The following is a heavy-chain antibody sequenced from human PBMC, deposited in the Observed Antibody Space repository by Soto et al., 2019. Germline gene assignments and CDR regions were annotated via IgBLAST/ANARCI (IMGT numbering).Heavy chain of an antibody. D-gene: IGHD3-10*01. CDR1: GLFFGDYY. CDR2: ISGTGDTK. J-gene: IGHJ6*02. Sequence: GSXRLSCAASGLFFGDYYLSWIRQAPGKALECVAYISGTGDTKYYADSVTGRFTISRDNPKNSLYLQMNSLRPEDAAVYYCAIGGGQIYYKGLDVWGQGTTVTVSS. CDR3: AIGGGQIYYKGLDV. V-gene: IGHV3-11*01.